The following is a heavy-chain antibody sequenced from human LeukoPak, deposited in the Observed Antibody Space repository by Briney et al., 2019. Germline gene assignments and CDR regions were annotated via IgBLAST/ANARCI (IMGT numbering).Heavy chain of an antibody. V-gene: IGHV3-30*04. D-gene: IGHD2-15*01. J-gene: IGHJ4*02. CDR2: ISYDGSNK. CDR1: RFTFSSYA. CDR3: AREAATEEFDY. Sequence: GRSLRLSCAASRFTFSSYAMHWVRQAPGKGLEWVAVISYDGSNKYYADSVKGRFTISRDNSKNTLYLQMNSLRADDTAVYYCAREAATEEFDYWGQGTLVTVSS.